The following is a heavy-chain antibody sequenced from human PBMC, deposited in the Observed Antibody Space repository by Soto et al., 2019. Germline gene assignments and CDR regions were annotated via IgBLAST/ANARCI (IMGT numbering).Heavy chain of an antibody. J-gene: IGHJ4*02. CDR1: GITFTNAW. CDR3: TTLSGSSDYLDY. V-gene: IGHV3-15*01. CDR2: IRSEYAGGTT. D-gene: IGHD3-3*01. Sequence: GSLRRACLASGITFTNAWMGWVRQAPGKGLEWLGRIRSEYAGGTTDYAAPVKGRFTISRDDSKNTLYLQMNSLKPAATAVYYCTTLSGSSDYLDYWGQGALVTASS.